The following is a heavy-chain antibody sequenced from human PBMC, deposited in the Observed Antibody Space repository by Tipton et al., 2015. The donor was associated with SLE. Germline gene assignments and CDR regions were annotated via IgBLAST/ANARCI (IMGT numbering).Heavy chain of an antibody. Sequence: TLSLTCTVSGGSINSVGHSWSWIRRPPGKGLELVGYVYHTGSTYYNPSLKSRVTISLDMSKNQFSLRLSSVTAADTAVYYCPIYYHDSTGLHWFDPWGQGTLVTVSS. V-gene: IGHV4-30-2*05. CDR3: PIYYHDSTGLHWFDP. D-gene: IGHD3-22*01. CDR2: VYHTGST. J-gene: IGHJ5*02. CDR1: GGSINSVGHS.